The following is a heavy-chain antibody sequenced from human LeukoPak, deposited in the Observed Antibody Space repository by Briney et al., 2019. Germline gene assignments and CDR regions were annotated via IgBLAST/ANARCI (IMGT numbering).Heavy chain of an antibody. CDR3: AKGTSGYSGYRMMTD. Sequence: GGSLRLSCAASGFTFSSYAMSWVRQAPGKGLEWVSAISGSGGSTYYADSVKGRFTISRDNSKNTLHLQMNSLIAEDTAVYYCAKGTSGYSGYRMMTDWGQGTLVTVSS. CDR1: GFTFSSYA. J-gene: IGHJ4*02. D-gene: IGHD5-12*01. CDR2: ISGSGGST. V-gene: IGHV3-23*01.